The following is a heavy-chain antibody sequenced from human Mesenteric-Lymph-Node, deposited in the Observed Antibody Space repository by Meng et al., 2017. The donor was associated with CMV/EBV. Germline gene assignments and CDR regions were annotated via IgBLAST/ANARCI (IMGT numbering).Heavy chain of an antibody. CDR1: GFTFSDYY. Sequence: GESLKISCAASGFTFSDYYMSWIRQAPGKGLEWVSGVSGSGGGTEYADSVKGRFTISRDNSKNTLYLQMSSLRVEDTAIYYCAKEFYDFWTDYYYYGLDVWGQGTTVTVSS. D-gene: IGHD3-3*01. CDR3: AKEFYDFWTDYYYYGLDV. V-gene: IGHV3-23*01. CDR2: VSGSGGGT. J-gene: IGHJ6*02.